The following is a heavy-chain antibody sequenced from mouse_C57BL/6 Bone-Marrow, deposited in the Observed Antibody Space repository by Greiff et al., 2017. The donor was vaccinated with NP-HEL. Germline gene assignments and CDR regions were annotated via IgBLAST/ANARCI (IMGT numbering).Heavy chain of an antibody. CDR2: IDPEDGET. D-gene: IGHD1-1*01. CDR1: GFNIKDYY. CDR3: ARTLITTVVAGGTWFDY. V-gene: IGHV14-2*01. Sequence: VQLQQSGAELVKPGASVKLSCTASGFNIKDYYMHWVKQRTEQGLEWIGRIDPEDGETKYAPKFQGTATITADTSSNTAYLQLSSLTSEDTAVYYCARTLITTVVAGGTWFDYWGQGTTLTVSS. J-gene: IGHJ2*01.